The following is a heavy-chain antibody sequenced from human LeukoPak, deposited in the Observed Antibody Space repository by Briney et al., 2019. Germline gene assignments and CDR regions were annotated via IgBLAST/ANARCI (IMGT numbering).Heavy chain of an antibody. J-gene: IGHJ6*02. D-gene: IGHD5-24*01. CDR1: GFTFSNYG. CDR2: ISYAANYK. CDR3: AKDLEGMRSYDHYGMDV. V-gene: IGHV3-30*18. Sequence: ERSLRLSCAASGFTFSNYGMHWVRQAPGKGLEWVAVISYAANYKYYADSVKGRFTISRDNSKNTLYLQMNSLRGEDTAVYYCAKDLEGMRSYDHYGMDVWGQGTTVTVSS.